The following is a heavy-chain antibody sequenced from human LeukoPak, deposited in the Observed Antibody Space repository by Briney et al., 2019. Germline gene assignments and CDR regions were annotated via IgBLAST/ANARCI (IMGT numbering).Heavy chain of an antibody. CDR2: MNPNSGNT. CDR1: GGTFSSYA. CDR3: ARDIAAQCYDY. D-gene: IGHD6-13*01. V-gene: IGHV1-8*03. J-gene: IGHJ4*02. Sequence: GASVKVSCKASGGTFSSYAINWVRQATGQGLEWMGWMNPNSGNTGYAQKFQGRVTITRNTSISTAYMELSSLRSEDTAVYYCARDIAAQCYDYWGQGTLVTVSS.